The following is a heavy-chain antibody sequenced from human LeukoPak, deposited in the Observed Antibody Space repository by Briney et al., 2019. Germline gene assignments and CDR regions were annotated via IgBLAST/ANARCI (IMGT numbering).Heavy chain of an antibody. D-gene: IGHD6-19*01. CDR2: ISSSSYI. J-gene: IGHJ6*02. Sequence: GGSLRLSCAASGFTFSSYSMNWVRQAPGKGLEWVSSISSSSYIYYADSVKGRFTISRDNAKNSLYLQMNSLRAEDTAVYYCAREGGGSSGWPDYYYYGMDVWGQGTTVTVSS. V-gene: IGHV3-21*01. CDR1: GFTFSSYS. CDR3: AREGGGSSGWPDYYYYGMDV.